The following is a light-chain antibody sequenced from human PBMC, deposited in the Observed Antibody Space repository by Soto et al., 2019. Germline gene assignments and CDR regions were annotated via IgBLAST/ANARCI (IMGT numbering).Light chain of an antibody. V-gene: IGLV1-40*01. J-gene: IGLJ1*01. CDR2: GNS. Sequence: QSVLTQPPSVSGAPGQRVTISCTGSNSNIGAGYDVHWYQQLPGTAPKLLIYGNSNRPSGVPDRFSGSKSGTSASLTITGLQAEDEADYYCQSYGASLSGYVFGTGTKVTLL. CDR3: QSYGASLSGYV. CDR1: NSNIGAGYD.